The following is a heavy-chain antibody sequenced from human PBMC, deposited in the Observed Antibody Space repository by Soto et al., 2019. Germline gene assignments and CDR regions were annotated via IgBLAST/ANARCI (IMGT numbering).Heavy chain of an antibody. D-gene: IGHD3-10*01. J-gene: IGHJ3*02. CDR2: IIPIFGTA. CDR1: GGTFSSYA. Sequence: VASVKVSCKASGGTFSSYAISWVRQAPGQGLEWMGGIIPIFGTANYAQKFQGRVTITADESTSTAYMELSSLRSEDTAVYYCLLLWFGEIIMEGAFDIWGQGTMVTVSS. V-gene: IGHV1-69*13. CDR3: LLLWFGEIIMEGAFDI.